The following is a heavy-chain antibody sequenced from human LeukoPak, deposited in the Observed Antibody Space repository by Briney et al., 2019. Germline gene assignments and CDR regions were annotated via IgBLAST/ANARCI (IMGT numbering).Heavy chain of an antibody. CDR1: GGSISSYY. CDR2: IYYSGST. Sequence: SETLSLTCTVSGGSISSYYWSWIRQPPGKGLEWIGYIYYSGSTNYNPSLKSRVTISVDTSKNQFSLKLSSVTAADTAVYYCARDQAGSFDDAFDIWGQGTMVTVSS. V-gene: IGHV4-59*01. J-gene: IGHJ3*02. CDR3: ARDQAGSFDDAFDI. D-gene: IGHD1-26*01.